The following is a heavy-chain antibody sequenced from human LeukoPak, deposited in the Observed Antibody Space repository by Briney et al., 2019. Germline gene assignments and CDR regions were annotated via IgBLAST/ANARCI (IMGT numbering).Heavy chain of an antibody. D-gene: IGHD6-25*01. CDR1: GGSFSGYY. Sequence: ETLSLTCAVYGGSFSGYYWSWIRQPPGKGLEWVANIKQDGSEKYYVDSVKGRFTISRDNAKNSLYLQMNSLRAEDTAVYYCARARIAADDAFDIWGQGTMVTVSS. CDR2: IKQDGSEK. V-gene: IGHV3-7*04. J-gene: IGHJ3*02. CDR3: ARARIAADDAFDI.